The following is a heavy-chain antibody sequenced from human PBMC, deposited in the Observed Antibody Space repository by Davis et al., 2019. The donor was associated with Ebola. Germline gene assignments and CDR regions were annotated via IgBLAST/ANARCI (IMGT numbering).Heavy chain of an antibody. J-gene: IGHJ4*02. CDR1: GFTFSSYS. D-gene: IGHD6-19*01. V-gene: IGHV3-30*03. CDR2: ISYDGSNK. Sequence: GESLKISCAASGFTFSSYSMNWVRQAPGKGLEWVAVISYDGSNKYYADSVKGRFTISRDNSKNTLYLQMNSLRAEDTAVYYCARDTFGAVAGIFDYWGQGTLVTVSS. CDR3: ARDTFGAVAGIFDY.